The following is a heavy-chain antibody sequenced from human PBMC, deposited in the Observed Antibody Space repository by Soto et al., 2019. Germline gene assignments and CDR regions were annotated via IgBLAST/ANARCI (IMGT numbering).Heavy chain of an antibody. CDR3: ARDPADDFWSGYYYYGMDV. D-gene: IGHD3-3*01. V-gene: IGHV3-21*01. Sequence: GGSLRLSCAASGFTFSSYSMNWVRQAPGKGLEWVSSISSSSSYIYYADSVKGRFTISRDNAKNSLYLQMNSLRAEDTAVYYCARDPADDFWSGYYYYGMDVWGQGTTVTVSS. CDR1: GFTFSSYS. CDR2: ISSSSSYI. J-gene: IGHJ6*02.